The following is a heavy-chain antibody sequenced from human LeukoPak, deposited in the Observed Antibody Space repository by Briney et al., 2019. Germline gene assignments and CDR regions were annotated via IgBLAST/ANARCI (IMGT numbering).Heavy chain of an antibody. CDR3: AKDSLYAVYYDSSGYE. D-gene: IGHD3-22*01. J-gene: IGHJ4*02. Sequence: GGSLRLSCAASGFTFSSYGMHWVRQAPGKGLEWVAFIRYDGSNKYYADSVKGRFTISRDNSKNTLYLQMNSLRAEDTAVYYCAKDSLYAVYYDSSGYEWGQGTLVTVSS. CDR1: GFTFSSYG. CDR2: IRYDGSNK. V-gene: IGHV3-30*02.